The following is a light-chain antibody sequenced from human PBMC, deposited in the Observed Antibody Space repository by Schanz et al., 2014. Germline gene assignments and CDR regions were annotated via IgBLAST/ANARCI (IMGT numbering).Light chain of an antibody. Sequence: EIVLTQSPATLSLSPGERATLSCRASQSVSSYLAWHQQKPGQAPRLLIYGASTRATGIPARFSGSGSGTDFTLIISRLEPEDFAVYYCQQFGSSRTFGPGTTVDIK. CDR1: QSVSSY. CDR3: QQFGSSRT. J-gene: IGKJ3*01. CDR2: GAS. V-gene: IGKV3-20*01.